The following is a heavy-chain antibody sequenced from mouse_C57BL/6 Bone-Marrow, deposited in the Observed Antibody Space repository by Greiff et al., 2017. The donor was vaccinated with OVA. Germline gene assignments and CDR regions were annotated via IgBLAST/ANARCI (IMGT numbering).Heavy chain of an antibody. V-gene: IGHV5-9*01. CDR3: ARPTLLRYFDV. Sequence: EVMLVESGGGLVKPGGSLKLSCAASGFTFSSYTMSWVRQTPEKRLEWVATISGGGGNTYYPDSVKGRFTISRDNAKNTLYLQMSSLRSEDTALFYCARPTLLRYFDVWGTGTTVTVSS. D-gene: IGHD2-1*01. CDR1: GFTFSSYT. CDR2: ISGGGGNT. J-gene: IGHJ1*03.